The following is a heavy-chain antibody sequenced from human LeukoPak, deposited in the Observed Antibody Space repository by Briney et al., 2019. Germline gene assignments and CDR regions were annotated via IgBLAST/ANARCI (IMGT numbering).Heavy chain of an antibody. CDR1: GFTFSSYD. J-gene: IGHJ5*02. CDR2: ICTAGDT. V-gene: IGHV3-13*01. Sequence: GGSLRLSCAASGFTFSSYDMHWVRQAAGKGLEWVAAICTAGDTYYPGSVKGRFTISRENAKNSLYLQMNSLRAGDTAAYYCARGAIVGATTSWFDPWGQGTLVTVSS. CDR3: ARGAIVGATTSWFDP. D-gene: IGHD1-26*01.